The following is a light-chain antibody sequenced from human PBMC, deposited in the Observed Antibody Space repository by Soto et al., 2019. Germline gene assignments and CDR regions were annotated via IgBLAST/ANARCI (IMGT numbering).Light chain of an antibody. CDR1: SSDVGSYNL. J-gene: IGLJ2*01. V-gene: IGLV2-23*03. CDR3: CSYAGSSTFDVV. CDR2: EGS. Sequence: QSALTQPASVAGSPGHSSTLSCTGTSSDVGSYNLVSWYQQHPGKAPKLMIYEGSKRPSGVSNRFSGSKSGNTASLTISGRQAEDEAYYYCCSYAGSSTFDVVFGGGTKVTVL.